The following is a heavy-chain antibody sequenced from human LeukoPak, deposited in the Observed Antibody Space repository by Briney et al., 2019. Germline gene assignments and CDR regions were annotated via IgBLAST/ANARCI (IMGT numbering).Heavy chain of an antibody. V-gene: IGHV4-39*07. J-gene: IGHJ6*03. CDR2: IYHSGST. Sequence: SETLSLTCTVSGGSISSYYWGWIRQPPGKGLEWIGSIYHSGSTYYNPSLKSRVTISVDTSKNQFSLKLSSVTAADTAVYYCARVLAQLVNSHYYYYYYMDVWGKGTTVTVSS. D-gene: IGHD6-13*01. CDR3: ARVLAQLVNSHYYYYYYMDV. CDR1: GGSISSYY.